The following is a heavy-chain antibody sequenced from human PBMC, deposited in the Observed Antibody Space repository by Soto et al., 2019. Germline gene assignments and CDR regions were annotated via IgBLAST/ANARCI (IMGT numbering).Heavy chain of an antibody. D-gene: IGHD3-10*01. Sequence: GGSLRLCCAASGFTFCSDWMHWVRQAPGKGLEWVAVIRNDGSNKYYADSVKGRFTISRDNSKNTLYLQMNSLRAEDTAVYYCARDSTYYGSGPAGYWGQGTLVTVSS. V-gene: IGHV3-33*08. CDR1: GFTFCSDW. J-gene: IGHJ4*02. CDR2: IRNDGSNK. CDR3: ARDSTYYGSGPAGY.